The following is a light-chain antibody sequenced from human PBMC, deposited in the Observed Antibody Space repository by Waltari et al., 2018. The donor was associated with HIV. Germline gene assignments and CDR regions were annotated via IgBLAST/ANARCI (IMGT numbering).Light chain of an antibody. V-gene: IGKV2-28*01. CDR2: LAS. CDR3: MQAIETEWT. Sequence: DVVMTQSPLSLAVTPGEPASISCRSRQSLLHINEHNKLDWYVQKPGQSPQLLSYLASRRASGVPDRFSGSGSGTEFTLKISRVEAEDVGIYYCMQAIETEWTFGQGTKVEIK. CDR1: QSLLHINEHNK. J-gene: IGKJ1*01.